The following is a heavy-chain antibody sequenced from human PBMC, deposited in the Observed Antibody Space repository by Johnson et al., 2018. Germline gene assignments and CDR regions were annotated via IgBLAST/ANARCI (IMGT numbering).Heavy chain of an antibody. CDR2: INSDGSST. CDR3: TKRGRAHMDV. D-gene: IGHD1-26*01. CDR1: GFTFSSYW. J-gene: IGHJ6*02. Sequence: VQLQESGGGLVQPGGSLRLSCAASGFTFSSYWMHWVRQAPGKGLVWVSRINSDGSSTSYADSVKGRYTISRDNAKNTLYLQMNSLRAEDTAVYYFTKRGRAHMDVWGQGTTVTVSS. V-gene: IGHV3-74*01.